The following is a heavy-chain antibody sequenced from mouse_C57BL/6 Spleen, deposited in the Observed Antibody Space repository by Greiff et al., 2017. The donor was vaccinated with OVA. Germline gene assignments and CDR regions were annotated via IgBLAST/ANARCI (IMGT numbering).Heavy chain of an antibody. CDR3: AKGFTTVVATEAMDY. CDR2: INPYNGGT. D-gene: IGHD1-1*01. V-gene: IGHV1-19*01. Sequence: EVQLQQSGPVLVKPGASVKMSCKASGYTFTDYYMNWVKQSHGKSLEWIGVINPYNGGTSYNQKFKGKATLTVDKSSSTAYMELNSLTSEDSAVYYCAKGFTTVVATEAMDYWGQGTSVTVSS. J-gene: IGHJ4*01. CDR1: GYTFTDYY.